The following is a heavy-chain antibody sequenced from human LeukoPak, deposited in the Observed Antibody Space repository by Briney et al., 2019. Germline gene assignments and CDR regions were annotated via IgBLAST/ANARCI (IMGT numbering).Heavy chain of an antibody. CDR3: ARDGNYAPDS. CDR1: GFTFSRYW. Sequence: GGSPRLSCAASGFTFSRYWMHWVRQAPGKGLVWVSLIKSDGSTPTYADSVKGRFTISRDNAKNTLYLQMNSLRVEDTALYYCARDGNYAPDSWGQGTLVTVSS. CDR2: IKSDGSTP. J-gene: IGHJ4*02. V-gene: IGHV3-74*01. D-gene: IGHD3-22*01.